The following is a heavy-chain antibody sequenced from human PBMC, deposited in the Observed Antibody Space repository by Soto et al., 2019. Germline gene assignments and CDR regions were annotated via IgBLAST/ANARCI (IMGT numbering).Heavy chain of an antibody. V-gene: IGHV3-30*18. CDR2: ISYDGTNK. Sequence: QVQLVESGGGVVQPGRSLRLSCAASGFTFRSFAMHWIRQAPGKGLEWVALISYDGTNKYYADSVRGRFTISRDNSKNTLYLEMNTLRVEDTAVYYCAKALPATGIAGGGDAFDIWGQGTMVTVSS. CDR3: AKALPATGIAGGGDAFDI. D-gene: IGHD1-26*01. CDR1: GFTFRSFA. J-gene: IGHJ3*02.